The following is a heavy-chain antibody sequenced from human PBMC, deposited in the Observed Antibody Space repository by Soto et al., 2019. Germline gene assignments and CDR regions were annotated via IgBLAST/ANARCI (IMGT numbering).Heavy chain of an antibody. CDR3: SHWGFF. J-gene: IGHJ4*02. D-gene: IGHD7-27*01. CDR2: IYAGGTT. V-gene: IGHV3-66*01. Sequence: GGSLRLSCAASGFTVSNYDMSWFRQAPGKGLEWVSIIYAGGTTYYTDSVKGRFTISRDGSKNTLFLQMNSLRAEDTAVYYCSHWGFFWGRGTLVTVSS. CDR1: GFTVSNYD.